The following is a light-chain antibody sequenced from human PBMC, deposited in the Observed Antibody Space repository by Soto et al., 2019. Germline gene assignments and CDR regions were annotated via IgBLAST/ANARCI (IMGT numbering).Light chain of an antibody. J-gene: IGLJ2*01. CDR1: SSNIGSNF. CDR2: SNN. Sequence: QAVVTQPPSASGTPGQRVTISCSGSSSNIGSNFVSWYQQVPGTAPKLLIYSNNQRPSGVPDRFHGSKSGTSASLAITGLQSEDEADYYCSSWDDSLNGHVVFGGGTKVTVL. V-gene: IGLV1-44*01. CDR3: SSWDDSLNGHVV.